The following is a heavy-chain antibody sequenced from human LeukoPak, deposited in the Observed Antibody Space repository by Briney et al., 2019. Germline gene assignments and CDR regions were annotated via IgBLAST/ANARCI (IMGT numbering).Heavy chain of an antibody. Sequence: PSETLSLTCAVYGGSFSGYYWSWIRQPPGKGLEWIGEISHSGSTNYSPSLKSRVTISVDTSKNQFSLKLSSVTAADTAVYYCARDGRGGGVDYWGQGTLVTVSS. V-gene: IGHV4-34*01. CDR3: ARDGRGGGVDY. J-gene: IGHJ4*02. CDR2: ISHSGST. CDR1: GGSFSGYY. D-gene: IGHD2-21*01.